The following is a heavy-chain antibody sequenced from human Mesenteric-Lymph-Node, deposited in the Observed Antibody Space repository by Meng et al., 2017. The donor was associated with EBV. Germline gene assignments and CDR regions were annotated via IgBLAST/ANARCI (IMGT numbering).Heavy chain of an antibody. D-gene: IGHD2-2*02. CDR1: GASVSSGTYY. V-gene: IGHV4-61*01. Sequence: VQLQESGPGLVKPSETLSLTCTVSGASVSSGTYYWSWMRQPPGKGLEWIGYVYYSGSTNYNPSLKSRVTISLDTSKNQFSLNLISVTAADTAVYYCVRGAAIGPRYFDSWGQGALVTVSS. J-gene: IGHJ4*02. CDR2: VYYSGST. CDR3: VRGAAIGPRYFDS.